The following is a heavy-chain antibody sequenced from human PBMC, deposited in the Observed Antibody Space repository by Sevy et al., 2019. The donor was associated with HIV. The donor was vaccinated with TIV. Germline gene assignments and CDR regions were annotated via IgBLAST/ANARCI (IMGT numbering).Heavy chain of an antibody. V-gene: IGHV3-23*01. J-gene: IGHJ5*02. CDR1: GFTSYSYA. D-gene: IGHD3-22*01. CDR2: ASGRGGST. CDR3: AKGMGGYFQYYYNTSGYYL. Sequence: GESLKISCAASGFTSYSYAMSWVRQAPGKGLEWVSAASGRGGSTYYVDSVKGRFTISRDNSKNTLYLQMNSLRAEDTAVYYCAKGMGGYFQYYYNTSGYYLWGQGTLVTVSS.